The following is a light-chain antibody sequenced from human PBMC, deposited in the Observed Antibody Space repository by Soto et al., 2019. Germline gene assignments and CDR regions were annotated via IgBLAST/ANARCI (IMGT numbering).Light chain of an antibody. J-gene: IGKJ5*01. CDR2: AAS. CDR3: QQYNNWIT. Sequence: EIVMTQSQATLSVSPGERATLSCRASQSISINLAWYQQKPGQAPRLLIYAASNRATGVPARFSGSWSGTEFTLTIRSLQSEDFAVYYCQQYNNWITFGQGTRLEIK. V-gene: IGKV3-15*01. CDR1: QSISIN.